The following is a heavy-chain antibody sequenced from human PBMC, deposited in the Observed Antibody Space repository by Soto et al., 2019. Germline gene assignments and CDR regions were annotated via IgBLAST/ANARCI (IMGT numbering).Heavy chain of an antibody. Sequence: GASVKVSCKASGYTFTSYGISWVRQAPGQGLEWMGWISAYNGNTNYAQKLQGRVTMSVDTSKNQFSLRLSSVTAADTAIYYCATRITVFGLLIPPFDPWGQGTQVTVSS. CDR2: ISAYNGNT. CDR1: GYTFTSYG. CDR3: ATRITVFGLLIPPFDP. V-gene: IGHV1-18*04. D-gene: IGHD3-3*01. J-gene: IGHJ5*02.